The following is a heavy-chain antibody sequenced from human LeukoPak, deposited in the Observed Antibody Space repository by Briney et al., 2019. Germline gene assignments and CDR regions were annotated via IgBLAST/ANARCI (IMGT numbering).Heavy chain of an antibody. D-gene: IGHD3-16*02. V-gene: IGHV3-21*01. CDR1: GFTVSSLA. CDR2: SGTRSGTK. J-gene: IGHJ4*01. Sequence: PGGTLRLSCAASGFTVSSLAMHWVRQAPGKGLEWVSSSGTRSGTKYYADSVKGRLTISRDSAMNSVSLQINSLRAEDTAVYYCVVQSTYGELSDPYFWGQGILVTVSS. CDR3: VVQSTYGELSDPYF.